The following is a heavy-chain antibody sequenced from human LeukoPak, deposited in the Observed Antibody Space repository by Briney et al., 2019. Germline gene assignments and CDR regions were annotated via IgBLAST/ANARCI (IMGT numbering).Heavy chain of an antibody. J-gene: IGHJ4*02. D-gene: IGHD1-26*01. CDR2: IYWNDDK. CDR1: GFSLSTSGVG. Sequence: SGPTLAKPTQTLTLTCTFSGFSLSTSGVGVGWIRQPPGKALEWLALIYWNDDKRYSPSLKSRLTITKDTSKNQVVLTMTNMDPVDTATYYCAHRLREWELDSGVFDYWGQGTLVTVSS. CDR3: AHRLREWELDSGVFDY. V-gene: IGHV2-5*01.